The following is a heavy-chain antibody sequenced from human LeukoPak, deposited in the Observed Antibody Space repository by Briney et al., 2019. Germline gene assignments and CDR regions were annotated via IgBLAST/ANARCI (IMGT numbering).Heavy chain of an antibody. CDR2: INHSGST. CDR3: ARGRRAAKGNWFDP. J-gene: IGHJ5*02. V-gene: IGHV4-34*01. D-gene: IGHD2-15*01. CDR1: GGSSSGYY. Sequence: SETLSLTCAVYGGSSSGYYWSWIRQPPGKGLEWIGEINHSGSTNYNPSLKSRVTISVDTSKNQFSLKLSSVTAADTAVYYCARGRRAAKGNWFDPWGQGTLVTVSS.